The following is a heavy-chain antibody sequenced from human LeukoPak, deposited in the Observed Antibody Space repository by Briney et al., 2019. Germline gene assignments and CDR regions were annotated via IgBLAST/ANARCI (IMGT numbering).Heavy chain of an antibody. Sequence: PGGSLRLSCAASGFTFSSYWMSWVRQAPGKGLEWVANIKQDGSEKYYVDSVKGRFTISRDNAKNSLYLQMNSLRAEDTAVYYCARDLAVAGIFYHDAFDIWGQGTMVTVSS. D-gene: IGHD6-19*01. CDR3: ARDLAVAGIFYHDAFDI. CDR2: IKQDGSEK. CDR1: GFTFSSYW. V-gene: IGHV3-7*01. J-gene: IGHJ3*02.